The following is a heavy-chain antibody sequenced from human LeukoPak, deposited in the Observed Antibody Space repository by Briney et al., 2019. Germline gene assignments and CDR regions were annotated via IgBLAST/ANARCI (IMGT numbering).Heavy chain of an antibody. CDR3: ARGPVWWLPLSYFDY. V-gene: IGHV4-34*01. Sequence: SETLSLTCAVYGGSFSGYYWSWIRQPPGKGLEWIGEINHSGSTNYNPSLKSRVTISVDTSKNQFSLKLSSVTAADTAVYYCARGPVWWLPLSYFDYWGHGTLVTVSS. J-gene: IGHJ4*01. D-gene: IGHD5-12*01. CDR1: GGSFSGYY. CDR2: INHSGST.